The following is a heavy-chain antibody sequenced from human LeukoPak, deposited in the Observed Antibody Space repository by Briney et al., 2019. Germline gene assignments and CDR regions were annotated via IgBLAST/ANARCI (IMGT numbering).Heavy chain of an antibody. CDR2: IYYSGST. J-gene: IGHJ5*02. Sequence: SETLSLTCTVSGGSISSYYWSWIRQPPGKGLEWIGYIYYSGSTNYNPSLKSRVTISVDTSKNQFSLKLSSVTAADTAVYYCARSYGSGADPWGQGTLVTVSS. CDR3: ARSYGSGADP. V-gene: IGHV4-59*01. D-gene: IGHD3-10*01. CDR1: GGSISSYY.